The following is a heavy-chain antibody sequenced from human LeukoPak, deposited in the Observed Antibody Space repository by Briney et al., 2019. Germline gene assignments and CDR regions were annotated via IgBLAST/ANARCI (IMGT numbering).Heavy chain of an antibody. V-gene: IGHV1-3*01. D-gene: IGHD6-13*01. Sequence: ASVKVSCKASGYTFTSYAMHWVRQAPGQRLEWMGWINAGNGNTKYSQKFQGRVTITRDTSASTAYMELSSLRSEDTAVYYCARDSIAAAGNWFDPWGQGTLVTVSS. J-gene: IGHJ5*02. CDR2: INAGNGNT. CDR3: ARDSIAAAGNWFDP. CDR1: GYTFTSYA.